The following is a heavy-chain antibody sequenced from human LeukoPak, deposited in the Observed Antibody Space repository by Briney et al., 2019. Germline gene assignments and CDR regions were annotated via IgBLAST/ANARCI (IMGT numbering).Heavy chain of an antibody. V-gene: IGHV3-13*01. CDR1: GFTFSSYD. J-gene: IGHJ5*02. CDR3: ARERRGWFDP. Sequence: TGGSLRLSCAASGFTFSSYDMHWVRQATGKGLEWVSAIGTAGDTYYPGSVKGRFTISRESAKNSLCLQMNSLRAGDTAVYYCARERRGWFDPWGQGTLVTVSS. CDR2: IGTAGDT.